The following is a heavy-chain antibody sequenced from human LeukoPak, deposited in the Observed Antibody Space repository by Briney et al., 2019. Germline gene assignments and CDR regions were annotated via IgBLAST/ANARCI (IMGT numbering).Heavy chain of an antibody. CDR3: ARRGYSYGYDAFDI. D-gene: IGHD5-18*01. Sequence: ASVKVSCKASGYTFTGYYMHWVRQAPGQGPEWMGWINPNSGGTNYAQKFQGRVTMTRDTSISTAYRELSRLRSDDTAVYYCARRGYSYGYDAFDIWGQGTMVTVSS. J-gene: IGHJ3*02. V-gene: IGHV1-2*02. CDR2: INPNSGGT. CDR1: GYTFTGYY.